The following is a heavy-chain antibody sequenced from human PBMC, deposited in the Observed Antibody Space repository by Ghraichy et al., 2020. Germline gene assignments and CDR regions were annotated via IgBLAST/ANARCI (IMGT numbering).Heavy chain of an antibody. CDR2: ISSSSSYI. V-gene: IGHV3-21*01. Sequence: GGSLRLSCAASGFTFSSYSMNWVRQAPGKGLEWVSSISSSSSYIYYADSVKGRFTISRDNAKNSLYLQMNSLRAEDTAVYYCARVGDYVRYYFDYWGQGTLVTVSS. CDR1: GFTFSSYS. D-gene: IGHD3-16*01. CDR3: ARVGDYVRYYFDY. J-gene: IGHJ4*02.